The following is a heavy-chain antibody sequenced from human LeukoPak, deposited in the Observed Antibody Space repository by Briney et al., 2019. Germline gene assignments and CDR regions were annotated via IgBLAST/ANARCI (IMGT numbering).Heavy chain of an antibody. V-gene: IGHV4-38-2*02. CDR3: ARARYYDSRSFDY. J-gene: IGHJ4*02. D-gene: IGHD3-22*01. CDR2: IYHSGST. CDR1: GYSISSGYY. Sequence: KSSETLSLTCTVSGYSISSGYYWGWIRQPPGKGLEWIGSIYHSGSTYYNPSLKSRVTISVDTSKNQFSLKLSSVTAADTAVYYCARARYYDSRSFDYWGQGTLVTVSS.